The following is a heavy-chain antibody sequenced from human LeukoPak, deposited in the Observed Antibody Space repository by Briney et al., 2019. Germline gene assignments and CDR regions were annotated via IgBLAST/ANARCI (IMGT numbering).Heavy chain of an antibody. J-gene: IGHJ5*02. CDR3: ARHLRLWQNWFDP. Sequence: GESLKISCKGSGYSFTNYWIGWMRQMPGKGPEWMGIIYPGDSDTRYSPSFQGQVTISADKSISTAYLQWSSLKASDTAMYYCARHLRLWQNWFDPWGQGTLVTVSS. V-gene: IGHV5-51*01. CDR2: IYPGDSDT. CDR1: GYSFTNYW. D-gene: IGHD5-18*01.